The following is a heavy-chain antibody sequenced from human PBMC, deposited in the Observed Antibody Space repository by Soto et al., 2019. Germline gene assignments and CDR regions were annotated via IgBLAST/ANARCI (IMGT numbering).Heavy chain of an antibody. CDR2: LHYSGSA. J-gene: IGHJ4*02. Sequence: NPSETLSLTCTVSGASVSDYYGRWIRQSPGKGLEHIGYLHYSGSANYNPSLKSRVTISMDTSKNQFFLKLNSVTAADTAIYYCARSGHTFVGVVWGQGIPVTVSS. V-gene: IGHV4-59*02. CDR1: GASVSDYY. CDR3: ARSGHTFVGVV. D-gene: IGHD3-16*01.